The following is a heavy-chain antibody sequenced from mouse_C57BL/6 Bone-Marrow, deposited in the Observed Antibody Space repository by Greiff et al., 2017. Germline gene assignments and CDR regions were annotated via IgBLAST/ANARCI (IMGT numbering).Heavy chain of an antibody. Sequence: VQLKESGPELVKPGASVKISCKASGYSFTGYYMNWVKQSPEKSLEWIGEINPSTGGTTYNQKFKAKATLTVDQSSSTAYMQLKSLTSEDSAVYYCARGVYYDYYSFDYWGQGTTLTVS. CDR2: INPSTGGT. V-gene: IGHV1-42*01. D-gene: IGHD2-4*01. CDR1: GYSFTGYY. CDR3: ARGVYYDYYSFDY. J-gene: IGHJ2*01.